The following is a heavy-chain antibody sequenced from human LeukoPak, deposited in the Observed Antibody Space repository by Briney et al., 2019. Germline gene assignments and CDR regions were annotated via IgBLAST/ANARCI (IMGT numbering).Heavy chain of an antibody. J-gene: IGHJ4*02. CDR2: ISYDGSNK. V-gene: IGHV3-30*04. Sequence: GGSLRLSCAASGFTFSSYAMHWVRQAPGKGLEWVAVISYDGSNKYYADSVKGRFTISRDNSKNTLYLQMNSLRAEDTAVYYCARDITMVRGVLDYWGQGTLVTVSS. CDR1: GFTFSSYA. D-gene: IGHD3-10*01. CDR3: ARDITMVRGVLDY.